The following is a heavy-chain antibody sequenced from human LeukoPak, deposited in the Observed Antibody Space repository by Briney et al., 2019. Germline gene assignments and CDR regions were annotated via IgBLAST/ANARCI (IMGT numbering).Heavy chain of an antibody. CDR2: INHSGST. CDR1: GGSFSGYY. J-gene: IGHJ4*02. CDR3: ARHRHRKGYCSGGSCYHDY. V-gene: IGHV4-34*01. D-gene: IGHD2-15*01. Sequence: PSETLSLTCAVYGGSFSGYYWSRIRQPPGKGLEWIGEINHSGSTNYNPSLKSRVTISVDTSKNQFSLKLSSVTAADTAVYYCARHRHRKGYCSGGSCYHDYWGQGTLVTVSS.